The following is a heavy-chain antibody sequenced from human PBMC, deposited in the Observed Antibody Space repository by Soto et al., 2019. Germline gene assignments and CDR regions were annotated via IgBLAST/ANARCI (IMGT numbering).Heavy chain of an antibody. D-gene: IGHD2-15*01. J-gene: IGHJ6*02. CDR2: IYYSGST. CDR3: AREGSYKNYYYYGMDV. Sequence: SETLSLTCTVSGGSISSFYWSWIRQPPGKGLEWIGYIYYSGSTNYNPSLKSRVTISVDTSKNQFSLKLSSVTAADTAVYYCAREGSYKNYYYYGMDVWGQGTTVTVSS. CDR1: GGSISSFY. V-gene: IGHV4-59*01.